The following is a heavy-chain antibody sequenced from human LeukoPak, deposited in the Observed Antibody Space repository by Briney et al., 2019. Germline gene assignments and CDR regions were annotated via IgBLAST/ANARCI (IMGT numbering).Heavy chain of an antibody. CDR1: GFTFGDYA. V-gene: IGHV3-49*03. CDR2: IRSKAYGGTT. J-gene: IGHJ4*02. CDR3: TRYELGYCSGGSCLDY. Sequence: QTGGSLRLSCTASGFTFGDYAMSWFRQAPGKGLEWVGFIRSKAYGGTTEYAASVKGRFTISRDDSKSIAYLQMNSLKTEATAVYYCTRYELGYCSGGSCLDYWSQGTLVTVSS. D-gene: IGHD2-15*01.